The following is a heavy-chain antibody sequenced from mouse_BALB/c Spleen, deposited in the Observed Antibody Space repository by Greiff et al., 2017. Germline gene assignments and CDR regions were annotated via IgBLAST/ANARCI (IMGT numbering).Heavy chain of an antibody. CDR1: GYSITSDDA. Sequence: EVKLMESGPGLVKPSQSLSLTCTVTGYSITSDDAWNWLRQFPGNKLEWMGYISYSGSTSYNPSLKSRISLTRDTSKNQFFLQLNSETTEDTATYYWARKVLRSYPYYYAIDYWGQGTSVTVSS. V-gene: IGHV3-2*02. CDR2: ISYSGST. J-gene: IGHJ4*01. D-gene: IGHD1-1*01. CDR3: ARKVLRSYPYYYAIDY.